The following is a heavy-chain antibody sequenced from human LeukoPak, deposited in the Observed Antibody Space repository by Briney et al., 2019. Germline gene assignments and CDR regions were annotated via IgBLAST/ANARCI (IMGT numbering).Heavy chain of an antibody. J-gene: IGHJ5*02. V-gene: IGHV4-59*01. Sequence: SETLSLTCTVSGGSISSYYWNWVRQPPGKGLEWIGNIYSSGSTDYNPSLKSRVTISLDTSKFQFSLRLNSVTAADTAVYYCARANPNASGYFYRFNWFDPWGQGTLVTVSS. CDR2: IYSSGST. D-gene: IGHD3-10*01. CDR1: GGSISSYY. CDR3: ARANPNASGYFYRFNWFDP.